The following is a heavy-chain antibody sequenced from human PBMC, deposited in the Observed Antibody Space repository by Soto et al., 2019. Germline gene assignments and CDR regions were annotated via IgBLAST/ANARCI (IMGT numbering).Heavy chain of an antibody. CDR1: GDSMSGFY. CDR2: INYVGRTS. Sequence: SETLSLTCTVSGDSMSGFYWSWIRQTPGKGLEWIGYINYVGRTSYYSPSLQSRVTISLDSSTNPFSLILSSVTAADTAVYFCARFRRNYFDYWGQGTQVTVSS. V-gene: IGHV4-59*01. J-gene: IGHJ4*02. D-gene: IGHD3-10*01. CDR3: ARFRRNYFDY.